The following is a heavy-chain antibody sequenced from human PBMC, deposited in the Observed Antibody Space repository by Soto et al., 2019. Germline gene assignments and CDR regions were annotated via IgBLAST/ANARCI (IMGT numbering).Heavy chain of an antibody. CDR3: ATRLSDRQH. J-gene: IGHJ1*01. CDR1: GYTFTSYD. V-gene: IGHV1-8*01. Sequence: QVQLVQSGAEVKKPGASVKVSCKASGYTFTSYDIYWVRQATGQGLEWMGWMHPNSGNTGYAQKFQGRVTMTRTTSITTASMELSSLPSEDTAVYSCATRLSDRQHWCQGTVVTVSS. CDR2: MHPNSGNT.